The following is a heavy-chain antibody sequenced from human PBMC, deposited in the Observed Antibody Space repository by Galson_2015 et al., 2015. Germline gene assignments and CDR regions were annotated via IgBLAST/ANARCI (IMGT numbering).Heavy chain of an antibody. CDR2: VTWNRGKI. Sequence: SLRLSCAASGFIFDDYDMYWVRQAPGKGLEWVSGVTWNRGKIVNADSVKGRFTISRDNDRNSLYLQMNSVKTEDTALYYCATHPRVSGYWGQGTLVTVSS. CDR3: ATHPRVSGY. D-gene: IGHD6-13*01. V-gene: IGHV3-9*01. J-gene: IGHJ4*02. CDR1: GFIFDDYD.